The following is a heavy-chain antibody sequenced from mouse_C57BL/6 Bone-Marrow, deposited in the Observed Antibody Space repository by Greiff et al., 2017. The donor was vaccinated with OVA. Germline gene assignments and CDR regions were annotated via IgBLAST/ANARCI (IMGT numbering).Heavy chain of an antibody. CDR1: GFSLTSYG. D-gene: IGHD1-1*01. V-gene: IGHV2-2*01. CDR3: ARPRVLLYYYAMDY. J-gene: IGHJ4*01. CDR2: IWSGGST. Sequence: VQLVESGPGLVQPSQSLSITCTVSGFSLTSYGVHWVRQSPGKGLEWLGVIWSGGSTDYNAAFISRLSISKDNSKSQVFFKMNSLQADDTAIYYCARPRVLLYYYAMDYWGQGTSVTVSS.